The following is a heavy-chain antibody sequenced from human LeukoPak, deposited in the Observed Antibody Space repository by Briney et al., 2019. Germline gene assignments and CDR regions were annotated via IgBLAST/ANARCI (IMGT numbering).Heavy chain of an antibody. CDR1: VYTFSSYG. D-gene: IGHD2-15*01. CDR3: ARDCSGSSCYWIH. Sequence: ASVKVSCKASVYTFSSYGISWVRQAPGQGLEWLGYISAYNGNTNYAQKVQGRITMTTDTSTSTAYMEMRGLRSDDTAVYYCARDCSGSSCYWIHWGQGTLVTVSS. J-gene: IGHJ4*02. V-gene: IGHV1-18*01. CDR2: ISAYNGNT.